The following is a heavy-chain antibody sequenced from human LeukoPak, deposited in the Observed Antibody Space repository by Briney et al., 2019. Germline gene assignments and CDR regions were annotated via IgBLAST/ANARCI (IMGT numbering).Heavy chain of an antibody. D-gene: IGHD3-22*01. J-gene: IGHJ4*02. Sequence: ASVKVSCKASGYTFTSYDINWVRQATGQGLEWMGWMNPNSGNTGYAQKFQGRGTMTRNTSISTAYMELSSRRTADTAVVYCGGRPGDYYGNSGYYYDDYWGQGTLVTVSS. V-gene: IGHV1-8*01. CDR2: MNPNSGNT. CDR1: GYTFTSYD. CDR3: GGRPGDYYGNSGYYYDDY.